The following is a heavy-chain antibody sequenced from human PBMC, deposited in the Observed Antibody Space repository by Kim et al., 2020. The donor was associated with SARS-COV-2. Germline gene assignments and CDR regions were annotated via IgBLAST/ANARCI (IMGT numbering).Heavy chain of an antibody. J-gene: IGHJ3*02. Sequence: GRSLRLSCAASGFTFSSYGMHWVRQAPGKGLEWVAVISYDGSNKYYADSVKGRFTISRDNSKNTLYLQMNSLRAEDTAVYYCASDYVRAYYYDSSGDRRAFDIWGQGTMVTVSS. CDR1: GFTFSSYG. CDR3: ASDYVRAYYYDSSGDRRAFDI. V-gene: IGHV3-33*05. D-gene: IGHD3-22*01. CDR2: ISYDGSNK.